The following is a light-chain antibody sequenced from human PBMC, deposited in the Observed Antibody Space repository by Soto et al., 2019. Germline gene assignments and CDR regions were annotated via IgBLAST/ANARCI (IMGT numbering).Light chain of an antibody. Sequence: QSVLAQPASVSGSPGQSITISCTGTSSDVGGYNYVSWYQQHPGKAPKLVIYEVSKRPSGVSNRFSGSKSGNTASLTISGLQAEDEADYYCSSYTSSSTLYVFGTGTKVTVL. V-gene: IGLV2-14*01. CDR2: EVS. J-gene: IGLJ1*01. CDR3: SSYTSSSTLYV. CDR1: SSDVGGYNY.